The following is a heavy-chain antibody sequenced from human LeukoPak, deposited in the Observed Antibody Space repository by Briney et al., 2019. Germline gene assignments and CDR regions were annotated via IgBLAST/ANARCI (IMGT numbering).Heavy chain of an antibody. CDR2: IWYDGSNK. J-gene: IGHJ4*02. Sequence: GGSLRLSCAASGFTFSSYGMHWVRQVAGKGLEWVAVIWYDGSNKYYADSVKGRFTISRDNSKNTLYLQMNSLRAEDTAVYYCAKARVAMVDYWGQGTLVTVSS. CDR3: AKARVAMVDY. CDR1: GFTFSSYG. V-gene: IGHV3-33*06. D-gene: IGHD5-18*01.